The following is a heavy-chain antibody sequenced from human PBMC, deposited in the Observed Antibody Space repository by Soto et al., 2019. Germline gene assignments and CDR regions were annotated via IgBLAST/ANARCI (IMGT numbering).Heavy chain of an antibody. CDR1: GYTFTSYG. J-gene: IGHJ5*02. CDR3: ARVSWLGTLLRALFAP. V-gene: IGHV1-18*01. Sequence: ASVKVSCKASGYTFTSYGISWVRHAPGQGLEWMGWISAYNGNTNYAQKLQGRVTMTTDTSTSTAYMELRRLRSDDTAVYYCARVSWLGTLLRALFAPWGQGTLVTGSS. CDR2: ISAYNGNT. D-gene: IGHD2-15*01.